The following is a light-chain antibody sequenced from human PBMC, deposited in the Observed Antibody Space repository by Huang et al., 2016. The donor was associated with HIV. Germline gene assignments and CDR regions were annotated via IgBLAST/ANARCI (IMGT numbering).Light chain of an antibody. CDR1: QGIGND. Sequence: AIQMTQSPSSLSASVGDRVTVTCRASQGIGNDLGWYQQKPGKAPKLLIYAASSLQSGVPSRFSGSGSGTDFTLTISSLQPEDFATYDCLQDYNYPRTFGQGTKVEIK. CDR3: LQDYNYPRT. V-gene: IGKV1-6*01. J-gene: IGKJ1*01. CDR2: AAS.